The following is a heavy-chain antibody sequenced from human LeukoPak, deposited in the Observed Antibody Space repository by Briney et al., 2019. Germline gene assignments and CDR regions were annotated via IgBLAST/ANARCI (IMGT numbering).Heavy chain of an antibody. Sequence: GGSLRLSCAASGFTFSSYGMHWVRQAPGKGLEWVAFIRYDGSNKYYADSVKGRFTISRDNSKNTLYLQMNSLRAEDTAVYYCAKGLSHFDWLSSADYWGQGTLVTVSS. V-gene: IGHV3-30*02. CDR1: GFTFSSYG. CDR3: AKGLSHFDWLSSADY. J-gene: IGHJ4*02. D-gene: IGHD3-9*01. CDR2: IRYDGSNK.